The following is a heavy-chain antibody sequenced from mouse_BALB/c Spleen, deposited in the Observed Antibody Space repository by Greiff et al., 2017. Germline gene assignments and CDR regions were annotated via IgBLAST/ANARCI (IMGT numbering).Heavy chain of an antibody. V-gene: IGHV1-54*01. J-gene: IGHJ1*01. CDR2: INPGSGGT. CDR1: GYAFTNYL. CDR3: ARRFTTVVARDWYFDV. D-gene: IGHD1-1*01. Sequence: QVQLKESGAELVRPGTSVKVSCKASGYAFTNYLIEWVKQRPGQGLEWIGVINPGSGGTNYNEKFKGKATLTADKSSSTAYMQLSSLTSDDSAVYFCARRFTTVVARDWYFDVWGAGTTVTVSS.